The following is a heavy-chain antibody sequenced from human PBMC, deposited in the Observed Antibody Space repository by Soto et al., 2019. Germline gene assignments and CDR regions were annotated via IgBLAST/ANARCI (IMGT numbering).Heavy chain of an antibody. CDR1: GFNFNSYT. CDR3: ARVAY. V-gene: IGHV3-21*01. CDR2: ISSSGYI. J-gene: IGHJ4*02. Sequence: GGSLGLSCAASGFNFNSYTINWVRQAPGKRLEWLSSISSSGYIFSTDSVRGRFIISRDNAQNSLFLQMNTLRPEDTAMYYCARVAYWGPGTQVTVSS.